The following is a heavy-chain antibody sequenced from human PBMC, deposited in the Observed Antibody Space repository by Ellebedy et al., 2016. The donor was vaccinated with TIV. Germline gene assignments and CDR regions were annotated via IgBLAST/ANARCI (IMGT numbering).Heavy chain of an antibody. Sequence: GESLKISCKGSGYSFSSYWIAWVRQMPGKGLEWVGIIYPGDSASRYSPSFQGQVTIPADKSISTAYLQWSSLKTSDTAMYYCARLYCGGGSCYFDYWGQGTLVTVSS. CDR1: GYSFSSYW. V-gene: IGHV5-51*01. J-gene: IGHJ4*02. CDR2: IYPGDSAS. D-gene: IGHD2-15*01. CDR3: ARLYCGGGSCYFDY.